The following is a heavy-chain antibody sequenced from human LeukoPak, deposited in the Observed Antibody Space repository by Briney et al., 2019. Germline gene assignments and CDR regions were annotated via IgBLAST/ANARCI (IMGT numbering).Heavy chain of an antibody. J-gene: IGHJ4*02. CDR1: GGSIDAYY. D-gene: IGHD6-13*01. V-gene: IGHV4-4*07. CDR2: IYTSGST. CDR3: ARERIAAAGPLDY. Sequence: SETLSLTCTVSGGSIDAYYWSWIRQPAGKGLEWIGRIYTSGSTNYNPSLKSRVTMSVDTSKNQFSLKLSSVTAADTAVYYCARERIAAAGPLDYWGQGTLVTVSS.